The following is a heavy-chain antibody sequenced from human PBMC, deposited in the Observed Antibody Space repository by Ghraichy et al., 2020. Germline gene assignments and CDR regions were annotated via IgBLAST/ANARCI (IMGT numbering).Heavy chain of an antibody. CDR3: ARVLSATLLDY. D-gene: IGHD2-15*01. CDR2: IYYSGST. J-gene: IGHJ4*02. Sequence: SETLSLTCTVSGGSISSSSYYWGWIRQPPGKGLEWIGSIYYSGSTYYNPSLKSRVTISVDTSKNQFSLKLSSVTAADTAVYYCARVLSATLLDYWGQGTLVTVSS. V-gene: IGHV4-39*01. CDR1: GGSISSSSYY.